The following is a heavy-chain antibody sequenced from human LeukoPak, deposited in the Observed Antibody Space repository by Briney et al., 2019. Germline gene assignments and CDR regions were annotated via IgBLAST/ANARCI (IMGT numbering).Heavy chain of an antibody. Sequence: PGGSVRLSCSACGFVFTIYTMYWVRQAPGKGPEYVSTISGSGNGFSIYYADSVKGRFTISRDDSKSILYLQMNGLRSEDTAVYYCVKDFGRVRGTPDSWGQGTLVTVSS. CDR2: ISGSGNGFSI. CDR1: GFVFTIYT. J-gene: IGHJ4*02. CDR3: VKDFGRVRGTPDS. D-gene: IGHD3-16*01. V-gene: IGHV3-64D*06.